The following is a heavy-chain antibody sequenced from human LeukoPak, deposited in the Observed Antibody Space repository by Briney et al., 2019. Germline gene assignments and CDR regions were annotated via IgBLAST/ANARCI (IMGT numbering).Heavy chain of an antibody. V-gene: IGHV4-59*01. CDR1: GGSITSYY. CDR3: ARRDGSGYYGYYFDH. CDR2: MYYSGST. J-gene: IGHJ4*02. Sequence: SETLSLTCTVSGGSITSYYWSWIRQPPGKGLEWIGYMYYSGSTNYNPSLKSRVTISEDTSKDQFSLRLSSVTAADTAVYYCARRDGSGYYGYYFDHWGQGTLVTVSS. D-gene: IGHD3-22*01.